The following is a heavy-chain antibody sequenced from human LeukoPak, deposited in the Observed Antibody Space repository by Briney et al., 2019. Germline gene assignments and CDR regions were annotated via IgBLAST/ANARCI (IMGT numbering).Heavy chain of an antibody. D-gene: IGHD1-1*01. V-gene: IGHV5-51*01. CDR2: IYPGDADT. CDR1: GYSVTSDG. J-gene: IGHJ4*02. CDR3: ARLRGERMFDY. Sequence: GAPLKIGCEASGYSVTSDGIGGLLQIHGRDLERTVIIYPGDADTRHSPSFQGRVTISADKSISTAYLQWSSLKASDTAMYYCARLRGERMFDYWGQGTLVTVSS.